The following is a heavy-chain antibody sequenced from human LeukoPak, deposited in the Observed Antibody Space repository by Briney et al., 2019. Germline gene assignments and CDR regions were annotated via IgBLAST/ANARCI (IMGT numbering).Heavy chain of an antibody. CDR1: GGSFSGYY. CDR2: INHSGST. CDR3: ARASKN. D-gene: IGHD6-6*01. J-gene: IGHJ4*02. V-gene: IGHV4-34*01. Sequence: SETLSLTCAVSGGSFSGYYWSWIRQPPGKGLEWIGEINHSGSTNYNPSLKSRVTISVDTSKNQFSLKLSSVTAADTAVYYCARASKNWGQGTLVTVSS.